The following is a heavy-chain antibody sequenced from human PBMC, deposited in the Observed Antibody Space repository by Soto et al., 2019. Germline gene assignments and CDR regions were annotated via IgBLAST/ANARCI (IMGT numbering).Heavy chain of an antibody. Sequence: GGSLRLSCAASGFTFSSYSMNWVRQAPGKGLEWVSSISSSSSYIYYADSVKGRFTISRDNAKNSLYLQMNSLRAEDTAVYYCARVYSSGTDVNDPFDYWGQGTLVTVSS. CDR3: ARVYSSGTDVNDPFDY. V-gene: IGHV3-21*01. CDR1: GFTFSSYS. J-gene: IGHJ4*02. CDR2: ISSSSSYI. D-gene: IGHD3-10*01.